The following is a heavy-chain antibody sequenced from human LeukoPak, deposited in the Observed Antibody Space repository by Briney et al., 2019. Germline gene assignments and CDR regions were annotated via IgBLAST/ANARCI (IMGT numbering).Heavy chain of an antibody. J-gene: IGHJ2*01. V-gene: IGHV4-59*01. D-gene: IGHD3-10*01. CDR2: IYYSGST. Sequence: SETLSLTCTVSGGSISSYYWSWIRQPPGKGLEWIRYIYYSGSTNYNPSLKSRVTISVDTSKNQFSLKLSSVTAADTAVYYCARASGGVRYGNFDLWGRGTLVTVSS. CDR1: GGSISSYY. CDR3: ARASGGVRYGNFDL.